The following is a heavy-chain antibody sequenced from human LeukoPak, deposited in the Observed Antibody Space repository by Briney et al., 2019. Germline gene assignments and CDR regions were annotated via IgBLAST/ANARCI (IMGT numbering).Heavy chain of an antibody. CDR1: GFTFSDYS. CDR3: ARDYKYAFDN. D-gene: IGHD5-24*01. J-gene: IGHJ4*02. Sequence: PGGSLRLSCAASGFTFSDYSMNWVRQAPGKGLEWISYIGIDSGNTNYADSVKGRFTISGDKAKNSLYLQMNSLRVEDTAVYHCARDYKYAFDNWGQGTLVTVSS. V-gene: IGHV3-48*01. CDR2: IGIDSGNT.